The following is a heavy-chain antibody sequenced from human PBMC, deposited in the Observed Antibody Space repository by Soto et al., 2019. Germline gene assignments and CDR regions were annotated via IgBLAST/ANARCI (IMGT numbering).Heavy chain of an antibody. CDR3: ATRIAVAGPNYYYYGMDV. CDR1: GYTFTSYA. J-gene: IGHJ6*02. V-gene: IGHV1-3*01. D-gene: IGHD6-19*01. CDR2: INAGNGNT. Sequence: QVQLVQSGAEVKKPGASVKVSCKASGYTFTSYAMHWVRQAPGQRLEWMGWINAGNGNTKYSQKFQGRVTITRDTSASTAYMELSSLRSEDTAVYYCATRIAVAGPNYYYYGMDVWGQGTTVTVSS.